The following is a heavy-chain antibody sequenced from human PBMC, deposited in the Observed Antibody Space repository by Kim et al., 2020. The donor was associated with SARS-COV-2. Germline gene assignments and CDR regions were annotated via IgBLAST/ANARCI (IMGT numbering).Heavy chain of an antibody. CDR3: ARGPSTFSQQLVYRY. V-gene: IGHV4-34*01. CDR1: GGSFSGYY. J-gene: IGHJ4*02. D-gene: IGHD6-13*01. CDR2: INHSGST. Sequence: SETLSLTCAVYGGSFSGYYWSWIRQPPGKGLEWIGEINHSGSTNYNPSLKSRVTISVDTSKNQFSLKLSSVTAADTAVYYCARGPSTFSQQLVYRYWGQG.